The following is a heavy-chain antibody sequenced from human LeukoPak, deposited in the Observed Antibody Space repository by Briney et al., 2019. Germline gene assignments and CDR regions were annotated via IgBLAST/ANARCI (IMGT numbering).Heavy chain of an antibody. CDR2: IIPIFGTA. D-gene: IGHD3-3*01. V-gene: IGHV1-69*13. J-gene: IGHJ4*02. Sequence: GASVKFSCTASGGTLSNYAISWVRQAPGQGLEWMGGIIPIFGTANYAQKFQGRVTITADESTSTAYMELSGLRSEDTAVYYCARGTPQFGVVIYFDYWGQGTLVTVSS. CDR3: ARGTPQFGVVIYFDY. CDR1: GGTLSNYA.